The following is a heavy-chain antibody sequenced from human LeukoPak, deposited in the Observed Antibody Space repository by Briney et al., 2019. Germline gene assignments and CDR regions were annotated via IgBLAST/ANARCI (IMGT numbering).Heavy chain of an antibody. CDR1: GGTFSSYA. Sequence: GSSVKVSCKASGGTFSSYAISWVRQAPGQGLEWMGRIIPILGIANYAQKFQGRVTITADKSTSTAYMELSSLRSEDTAVCYCARGWSHYYGSGSFIPAYYFDYWGQGTLVTVSS. D-gene: IGHD3-10*01. J-gene: IGHJ4*02. CDR2: IIPILGIA. CDR3: ARGWSHYYGSGSFIPAYYFDY. V-gene: IGHV1-69*04.